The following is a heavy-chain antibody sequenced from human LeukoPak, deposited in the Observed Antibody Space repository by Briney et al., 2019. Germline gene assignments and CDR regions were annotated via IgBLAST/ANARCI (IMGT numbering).Heavy chain of an antibody. D-gene: IGHD3-9*01. V-gene: IGHV3-53*04. CDR1: GFTVSSNY. CDR3: ARVVRDDILTYCYYYGMDV. CDR2: IYCGGST. J-gene: IGHJ6*02. Sequence: GGSLRLSCAASGFTVSSNYMSWVRQAPGKGLEWVSVIYCGGSTYYADSVKGRFTISRHNSKNTLSLQMNSLRAADTAVYYCARVVRDDILTYCYYYGMDVWGQGTTVTVSS.